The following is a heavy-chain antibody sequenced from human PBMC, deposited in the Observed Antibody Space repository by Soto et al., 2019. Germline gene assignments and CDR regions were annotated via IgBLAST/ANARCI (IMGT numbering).Heavy chain of an antibody. D-gene: IGHD3-3*02. J-gene: IGHJ4*02. Sequence: EVHLLEFGGGLVQPGGSLRLSCAASGFTFSNYAMNWVRQAPGKGLEWVSGITGSGGTTFYADSVKGRFTISSDNSKKTVYLQMNSVRADDMAVYYCAKEYTSISKGSFDYWGQGALVTVSS. V-gene: IGHV3-23*01. CDR2: ITGSGGTT. CDR1: GFTFSNYA. CDR3: AKEYTSISKGSFDY.